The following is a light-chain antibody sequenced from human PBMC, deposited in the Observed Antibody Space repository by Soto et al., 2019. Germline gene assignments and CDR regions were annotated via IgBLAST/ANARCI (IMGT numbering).Light chain of an antibody. J-gene: IGLJ1*01. Sequence: QSALTQPASVSGSPGQSITISCTGTSSDVVGYNYVSWYQLHPGKAPKLMIYEVSNRTSGVSNRFSCSKSGNTASLTISGLQAEDEADYYCSSYTSSSPYVFGTGTKLTVL. V-gene: IGLV2-14*01. CDR1: SSDVVGYNY. CDR2: EVS. CDR3: SSYTSSSPYV.